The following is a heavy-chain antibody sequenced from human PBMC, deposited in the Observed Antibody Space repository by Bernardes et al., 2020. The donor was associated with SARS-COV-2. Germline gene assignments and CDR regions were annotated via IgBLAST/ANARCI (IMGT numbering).Heavy chain of an antibody. CDR1: GFTFRSYA. D-gene: IGHD3-3*01. CDR2: IVGSGGST. Sequence: GGSLRLSCAASGFTFRSYAMSWVRQAPGKGLEWVSAIVGSGGSTYYADSVKGRFTISRDNSKNTLYLQMNSLRAEDTAVYYCAKREYYDFWSGPIDYWGQGILVTVSS. V-gene: IGHV3-23*01. J-gene: IGHJ4*02. CDR3: AKREYYDFWSGPIDY.